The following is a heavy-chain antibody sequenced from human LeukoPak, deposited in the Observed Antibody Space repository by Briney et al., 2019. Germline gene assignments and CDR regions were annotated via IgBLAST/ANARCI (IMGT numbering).Heavy chain of an antibody. V-gene: IGHV4-61*02. Sequence: SETLSLTCTVSGDSISSGDYYWSWIRQPAGKGLEWIGRISSSGSTNYNPSLKSRVTISVDTSKNQFSLKLSSVTAADTAGYFCARGPYSYDSSGAFDIWGQGTMVTVSS. CDR1: GDSISSGDYY. D-gene: IGHD3-22*01. CDR2: ISSSGST. J-gene: IGHJ3*02. CDR3: ARGPYSYDSSGAFDI.